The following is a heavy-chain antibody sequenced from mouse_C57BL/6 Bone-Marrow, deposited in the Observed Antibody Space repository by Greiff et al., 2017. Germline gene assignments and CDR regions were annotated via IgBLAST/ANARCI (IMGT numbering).Heavy chain of an antibody. D-gene: IGHD1-1*01. CDR3: ERKGLLGAMDY. CDR1: GFTFSSYT. J-gene: IGHJ4*01. Sequence: EVKLVEPGGGLVKPGGSLKLSCGASGFTFSSYTMSWVRRTPEKRLEWVATFSGGGGNSYYPDSVKGRFTIARDNAKNDMELKRSRLGSDDTDLYYSERKGLLGAMDYWGQGTSVTVSS. CDR2: FSGGGGNS. V-gene: IGHV5-9*01.